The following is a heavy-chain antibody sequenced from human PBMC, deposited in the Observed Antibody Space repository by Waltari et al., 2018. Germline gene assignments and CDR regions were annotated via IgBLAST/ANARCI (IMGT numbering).Heavy chain of an antibody. Sequence: QVQLQQWGAGLLKPSETLSLTCAVYGGSFSGYYWSWIRQPPGKGLEWIGEIIHSGSTNYNPSLTSRVTIAADTSKTPFNLKLRSVTAADAAVYYGARGGLTVAGPDAFDIWGQGTMVTVSS. D-gene: IGHD6-19*01. CDR2: IIHSGST. CDR1: GGSFSGYY. CDR3: ARGGLTVAGPDAFDI. V-gene: IGHV4-34*01. J-gene: IGHJ3*02.